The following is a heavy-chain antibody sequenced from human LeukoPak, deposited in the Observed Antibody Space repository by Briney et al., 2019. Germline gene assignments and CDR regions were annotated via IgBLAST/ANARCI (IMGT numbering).Heavy chain of an antibody. J-gene: IGHJ4*02. V-gene: IGHV4-39*01. CDR3: ARRDGRFTFDY. CDR2: IYYSGST. Sequence: PSETLSLTCTVSGGSISSSSYYWGWIRQPPGKGLEWIGSIYYSGSTYYNPSLKSRVTISVDTSKNQFSLKLSSVTAADTAVYYCARRDGRFTFDYWGQRTLVTVSS. D-gene: IGHD3-3*01. CDR1: GGSISSSSYY.